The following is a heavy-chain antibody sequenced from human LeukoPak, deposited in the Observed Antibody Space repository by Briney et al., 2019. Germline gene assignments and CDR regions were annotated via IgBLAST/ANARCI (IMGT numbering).Heavy chain of an antibody. D-gene: IGHD1-14*01. CDR2: IHYDGSTI. J-gene: IGHJ4*02. CDR3: GRDNHGWAYDY. Sequence: GGSLRLSCAASGFTFSSYGIHWVRQGPGNGLEWVAYIHYDGSTIHFTESVKGRFTISRDNSKNTLYLQMDSLRPEDTAVYYCGRDNHGWAYDYWGQGTLVTVSS. CDR1: GFTFSSYG. V-gene: IGHV3-30*02.